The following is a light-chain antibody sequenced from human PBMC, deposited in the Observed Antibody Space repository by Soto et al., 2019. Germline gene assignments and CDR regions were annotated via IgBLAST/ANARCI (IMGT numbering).Light chain of an antibody. J-gene: IGLJ1*01. Sequence: PGQSITISCSGTSSDVGGYNYVSWYQQHPGKAPKLMIYDVSNRPSGVSNRFSGSKSGNTASLTISGLQAEDEADYYCSSYTSSSTLFGTGTKVTVL. CDR1: SSDVGGYNY. CDR3: SSYTSSSTL. CDR2: DVS. V-gene: IGLV2-14*04.